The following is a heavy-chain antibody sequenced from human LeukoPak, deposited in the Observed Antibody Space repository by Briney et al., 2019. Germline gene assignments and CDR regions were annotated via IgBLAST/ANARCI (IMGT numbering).Heavy chain of an antibody. J-gene: IGHJ4*02. Sequence: ASVTVSCKASGYTFTGYYMHWVRQAPGQGLEWMGWINPNSGGTNYAQKFQGRVTMTRDTSISTAYMELSRLRSDDTAVYYCARAHITYYDSSGYFDYWGQGTLVTVSS. CDR1: GYTFTGYY. CDR3: ARAHITYYDSSGYFDY. D-gene: IGHD3-22*01. V-gene: IGHV1-2*02. CDR2: INPNSGGT.